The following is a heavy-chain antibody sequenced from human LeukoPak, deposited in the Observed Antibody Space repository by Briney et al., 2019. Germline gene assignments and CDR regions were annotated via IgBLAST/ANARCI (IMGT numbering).Heavy chain of an antibody. CDR3: ARGRRGSYYYYYYMDV. CDR2: ISGSGGST. CDR1: GFTFSSYG. D-gene: IGHD1-26*01. V-gene: IGHV3-23*01. J-gene: IGHJ6*03. Sequence: AGGSLRLSCAASGFTFSSYGMSWVRQAPGKGLEWVSAISGSGGSTYYADSVKGRFTISRDNSKNTLYLQMNSLRAEDTAVYYCARGRRGSYYYYYYMDVWGKGTTVTVSS.